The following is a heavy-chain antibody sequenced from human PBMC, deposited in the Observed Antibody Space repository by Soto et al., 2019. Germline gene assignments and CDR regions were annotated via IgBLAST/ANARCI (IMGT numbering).Heavy chain of an antibody. CDR3: ARDYYGSPSPGHY. CDR1: GYTFTRSS. Sequence: GAPVKVSCKAAGYTFTRSSLSWVRQAPGEGVEGMGWISGYNGNTNYAQKFQGRVTMTTDTSTSTAYMELRSLRSDDTAVYYCARDYYGSPSPGHYCDQGTLVTLSS. D-gene: IGHD3-10*01. J-gene: IGHJ4*02. V-gene: IGHV1-18*01. CDR2: ISGYNGNT.